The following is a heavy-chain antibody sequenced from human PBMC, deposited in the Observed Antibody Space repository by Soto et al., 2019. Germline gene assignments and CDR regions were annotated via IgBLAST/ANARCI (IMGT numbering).Heavy chain of an antibody. D-gene: IGHD6-19*01. CDR3: AREPSGGGYSSGTYYYYYMDV. J-gene: IGHJ6*03. V-gene: IGHV4-34*01. CDR1: GGSFSGYY. CDR2: INHSGST. Sequence: SQTLSLTCAVYGGSFSGYYWSWIRQPPGKGLEWIGEINHSGSTNYNPSLKSRVTISVDTSKNQFSLKLSSVTAADTAVYYCAREPSGGGYSSGTYYYYYMDVWGKGTTVTVSS.